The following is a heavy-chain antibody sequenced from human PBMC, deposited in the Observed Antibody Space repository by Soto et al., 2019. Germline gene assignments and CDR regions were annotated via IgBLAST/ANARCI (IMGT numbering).Heavy chain of an antibody. V-gene: IGHV1-18*04. CDR3: ARYHGNYPDY. CDR1: GYTLTTYG. Sequence: GPSVKVSCKASGYTLTTYGITWVRQAPGQGLEWMGWISAYNGNTNYARKLQGRVTMTTDTSTSTAYMELRSLRSDDTAVYYCARYHGNYPDYWGQGTLVTVSS. CDR2: ISAYNGNT. J-gene: IGHJ4*02. D-gene: IGHD2-2*01.